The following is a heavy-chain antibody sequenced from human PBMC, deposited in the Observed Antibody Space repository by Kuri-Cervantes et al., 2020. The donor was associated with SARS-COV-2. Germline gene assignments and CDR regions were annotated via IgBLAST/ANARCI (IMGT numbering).Heavy chain of an antibody. V-gene: IGHV3-30*03. CDR3: ASLRSAMVSADPLDY. CDR2: ISYDGSNK. J-gene: IGHJ4*02. Sequence: GESLKISCAASGFTFSSYGMHWVRQAPGKGLEWVAVISYDGSNKYYADSVKGRSTISRDNSKNTLYLQMNSLRAEDTAVYYCASLRSAMVSADPLDYWGQGTLVTVSS. CDR1: GFTFSSYG. D-gene: IGHD5-18*01.